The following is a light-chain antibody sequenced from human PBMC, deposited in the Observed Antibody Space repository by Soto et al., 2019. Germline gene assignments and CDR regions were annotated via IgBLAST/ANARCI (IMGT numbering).Light chain of an antibody. J-gene: IGLJ2*01. CDR3: SSFSSSSTLVV. CDR1: SSDVGGYSY. CDR2: EVS. V-gene: IGLV2-14*01. Sequence: QSALTQPASVSGSPGQSITISCTGTSSDVGGYSYVSWYQQHPGKAPKLMIYEVSNRPSGVSNRFSGSKSGNTASLTISGLRAEDEADYSCSSFSSSSTLVVFGGGTKLTVL.